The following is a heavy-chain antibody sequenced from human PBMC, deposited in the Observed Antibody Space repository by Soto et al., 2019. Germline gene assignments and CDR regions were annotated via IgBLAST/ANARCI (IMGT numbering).Heavy chain of an antibody. CDR3: AILLFYASGGLDF. Sequence: PAGSLRLSCVASGFTFSSYYMNWVRQAPGKGLEWVSVISVSGDITYYADSVKGRFTISRDNSKNTLYLQMNNLGAEDTAVYYCAILLFYASGGLDFWGQGTLDTVSS. CDR2: ISVSGDIT. J-gene: IGHJ4*02. CDR1: GFTFSSYY. V-gene: IGHV3-23*01. D-gene: IGHD3-10*01.